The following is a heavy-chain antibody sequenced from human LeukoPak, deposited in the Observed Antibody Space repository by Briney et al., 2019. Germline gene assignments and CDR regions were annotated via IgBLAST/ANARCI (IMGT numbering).Heavy chain of an antibody. CDR3: ARDQGYYYMDV. Sequence: GGSLRLSCAASGFTVSSNYMTWVRQAPGKGLDWVSVIYSGGSAYYADSVKGRFTISRDNSKNTLYLQMNSLRAEDTAVYYCARDQGYYYMDVWGKGTTVTISS. CDR1: GFTVSSNY. J-gene: IGHJ6*03. CDR2: IYSGGSA. V-gene: IGHV3-53*01.